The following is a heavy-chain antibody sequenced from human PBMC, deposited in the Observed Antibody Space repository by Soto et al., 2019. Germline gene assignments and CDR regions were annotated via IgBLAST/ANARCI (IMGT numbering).Heavy chain of an antibody. D-gene: IGHD3-22*01. CDR2: ISYSGST. J-gene: IGHJ1*01. CDR3: ARGTPGGSGYVEFQH. CDR1: SDSISSYY. Sequence: ASETLSLTCTVSSDSISSYYWSWIRQPPGKRLEWIGYISYSGSTDYNPSLKSRVTISGDTSKNQFSLKVSSVTAADTAVYYCARGTPGGSGYVEFQHWGQGTLVTVSS. V-gene: IGHV4-59*01.